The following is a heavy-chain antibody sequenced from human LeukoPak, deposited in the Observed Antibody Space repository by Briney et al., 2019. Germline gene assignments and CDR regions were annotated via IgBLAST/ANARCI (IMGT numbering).Heavy chain of an antibody. CDR1: GYSFTSNV. J-gene: IGHJ3*02. Sequence: ASVKVSCKASGYSFTSNVISWVRQAPGQGLEWMGWINPNSGGTNYAQKFQGRVTMTRDTSISTAYMELSRLRSDDTAVYYCARQYITMIVGDAFDIWGQGTMVTVSS. CDR2: INPNSGGT. D-gene: IGHD3-22*01. CDR3: ARQYITMIVGDAFDI. V-gene: IGHV1-2*02.